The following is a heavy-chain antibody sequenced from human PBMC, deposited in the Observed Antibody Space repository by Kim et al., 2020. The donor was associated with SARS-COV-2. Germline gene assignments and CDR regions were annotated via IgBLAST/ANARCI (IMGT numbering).Heavy chain of an antibody. CDR3: ARDKSGYDYNYYYGMDV. Sequence: FQGRVTITADKSTSTAYMELSSLRSEDTAVYYCARDKSGYDYNYYYGMDVWGQGTTVTVSS. J-gene: IGHJ6*02. D-gene: IGHD5-12*01. V-gene: IGHV1-69*04.